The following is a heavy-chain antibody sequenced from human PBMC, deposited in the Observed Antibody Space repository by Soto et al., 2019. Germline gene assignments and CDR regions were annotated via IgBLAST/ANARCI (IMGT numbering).Heavy chain of an antibody. CDR1: GHTFTSYG. J-gene: IGHJ6*02. CDR2: ISAYNGNT. V-gene: IGHV1-18*01. D-gene: IGHD7-27*01. CDR3: ARYLDPNWGYSYYYGMDV. Sequence: QVQLVQSGAEVKKPGASVKVSCKASGHTFTSYGISWVRQALGQGLEWMGWISAYNGNTNYAQKLQGRVTMTTDTSTSTAYMELRSLRSDDTAVYYCARYLDPNWGYSYYYGMDVWGQGTTVTVSS.